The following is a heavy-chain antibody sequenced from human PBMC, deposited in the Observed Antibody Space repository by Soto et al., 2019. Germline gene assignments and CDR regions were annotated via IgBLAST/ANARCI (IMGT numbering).Heavy chain of an antibody. CDR1: GFTFSNYG. CDR2: ISTSGGNT. Sequence: EVQLLESGGGLVQPGGSLRLACTASGFTFSNYGMSWVRQAPGKGLEWVASISTSGGNTYYADSVKGRFTISRDNSKKTLYLQRNRLRAEDTAVYYCAKDAVLWFGESAMGYWGQGTLVTVSS. J-gene: IGHJ4*02. D-gene: IGHD3-10*01. CDR3: AKDAVLWFGESAMGY. V-gene: IGHV3-23*01.